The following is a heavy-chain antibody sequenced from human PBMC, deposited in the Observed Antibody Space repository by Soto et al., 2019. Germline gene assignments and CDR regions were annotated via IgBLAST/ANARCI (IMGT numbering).Heavy chain of an antibody. CDR1: GFSFSGHY. V-gene: IGHV3-72*01. CDR3: ARVTGYCSGGSCQDLDY. Sequence: EVQLVESGGGLVQPGGSLRLSCAASGFSFSGHYMDWVRQAPGKGLEWVGRTKNKPNNYTTEYAASAKGRFTISRDDSKNSLYLQMNSLKTEDTAVYYCARVTGYCSGGSCQDLDYWGQGTLVTVSS. CDR2: TKNKPNNYTT. D-gene: IGHD2-15*01. J-gene: IGHJ4*02.